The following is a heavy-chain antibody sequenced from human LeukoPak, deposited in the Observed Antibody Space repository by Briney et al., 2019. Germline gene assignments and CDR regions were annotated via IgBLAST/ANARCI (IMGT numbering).Heavy chain of an antibody. D-gene: IGHD1-26*01. V-gene: IGHV4-59*01. CDR2: IHYSGST. J-gene: IGHJ4*02. Sequence: RSSETLSLTCTVSGASISPDYWGWIRQPPGKGLEFIGYIHYSGSTNYNPSLKSRVAISVDTSKNQFSLKLISVTAADTAVYHCARLAKIESRSLALYFDYWGQGALVTVSS. CDR3: ARLAKIESRSLALYFDY. CDR1: GASISPDY.